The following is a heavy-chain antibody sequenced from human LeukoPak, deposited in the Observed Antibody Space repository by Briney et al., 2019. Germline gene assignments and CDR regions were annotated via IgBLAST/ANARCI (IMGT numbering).Heavy chain of an antibody. CDR2: ISGSGGST. Sequence: PGGSLRLSCAASGFTFSSYAMSWVRQAPGKGPEWVSAISGSGGSTYYADSVKGRFTISRDNSKNTLYLQMNSLRAEDTAVYYCAKDRVRTGYSSSWLLDFDYWGQGTLVTVSS. CDR3: AKDRVRTGYSSSWLLDFDY. V-gene: IGHV3-23*01. J-gene: IGHJ4*02. D-gene: IGHD6-13*01. CDR1: GFTFSSYA.